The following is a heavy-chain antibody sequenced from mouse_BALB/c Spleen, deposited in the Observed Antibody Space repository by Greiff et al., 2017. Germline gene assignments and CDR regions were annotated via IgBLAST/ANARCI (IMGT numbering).Heavy chain of an antibody. CDR2: ISNLAYSI. CDR3: AREGDYYGSSSYYFDY. V-gene: IGHV5-15*02. D-gene: IGHD1-1*01. CDR1: EFTFSDYG. Sequence: EVQRVESGGGLVQPGGSRKLSCAASEFTFSDYGMAWVRQAPGKGPEWVAFISNLAYSIYYADTVTGRFTISRENAKNTLYLEMSSLRSEDTAMYYCAREGDYYGSSSYYFDYWGKGTTLTVSS. J-gene: IGHJ2*01.